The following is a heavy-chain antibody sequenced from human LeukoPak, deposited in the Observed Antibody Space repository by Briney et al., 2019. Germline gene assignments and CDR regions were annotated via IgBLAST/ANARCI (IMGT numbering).Heavy chain of an antibody. Sequence: PSETLSLTCTVSGGSISSYYWSWIRQPAGKGLEWIGRIYTSGSTNYNPSLKSRVTMSVDTSKNQFSPKLSSVTAADTAVYYCARVTGSGSYSYFDYWGQGTLVTVSS. CDR3: ARVTGSGSYSYFDY. D-gene: IGHD3-10*01. J-gene: IGHJ4*02. CDR1: GGSISSYY. V-gene: IGHV4-4*07. CDR2: IYTSGST.